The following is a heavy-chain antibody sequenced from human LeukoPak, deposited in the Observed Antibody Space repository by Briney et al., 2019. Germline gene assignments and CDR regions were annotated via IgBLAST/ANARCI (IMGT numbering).Heavy chain of an antibody. CDR1: GVSIGSYY. J-gene: IGHJ5*02. Sequence: PSDTLSLTCAVSGVSIGSYYWNWVRQPPGRALEWIGYVHYSGNTNYNPSLKSRVTMSTDTSKNHFSLKLTSVTAADAAVYYCTSGYQTFDPWGQGTLVTVSS. D-gene: IGHD5-18*01. CDR2: VHYSGNT. V-gene: IGHV4-59*07. CDR3: TSGYQTFDP.